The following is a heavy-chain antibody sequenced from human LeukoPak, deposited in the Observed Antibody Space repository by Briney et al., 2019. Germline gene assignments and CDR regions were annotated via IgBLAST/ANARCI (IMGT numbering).Heavy chain of an antibody. D-gene: IGHD3-10*01. CDR3: ARDNASGSYVFDH. CDR1: GFTFTDHY. V-gene: IGHV3-66*01. J-gene: IGHJ4*02. Sequence: GGSLRLSCAASGFTFTDHYMSWVRQAPGKGLEWVSDIYSGGSTYYADSVRGRFTISRDNSKNTLYLQMNSLRVEDTALYYCARDNASGSYVFDHWGQGTLVTVSS. CDR2: IYSGGST.